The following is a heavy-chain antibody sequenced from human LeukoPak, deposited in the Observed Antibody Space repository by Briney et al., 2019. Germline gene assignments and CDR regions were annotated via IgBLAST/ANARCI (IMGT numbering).Heavy chain of an antibody. V-gene: IGHV4-34*01. CDR2: INHSGST. CDR1: GGSFSGYY. J-gene: IGHJ6*03. CDR3: ARGRGIYYYDSSGFLYYYYYYMDV. D-gene: IGHD3-22*01. Sequence: SETLSLTCAVYGGSFSGYYWSWIRQPPGKGLEWIGEINHSGSTNYNPSLKSRVTISVDTSKNQFSLKLSSVTAADTAVYYCARGRGIYYYDSSGFLYYYYYYMDVWDKGTTVTVSS.